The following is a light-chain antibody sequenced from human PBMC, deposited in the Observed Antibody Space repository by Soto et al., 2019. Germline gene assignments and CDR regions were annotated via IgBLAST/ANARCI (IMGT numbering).Light chain of an antibody. V-gene: IGKV3-20*01. J-gene: IGKJ1*01. CDR1: QSVSSSY. CDR3: QQYGSSPRT. CDR2: GAS. Sequence: EIVLTQSPGTLSLSPGERATLSCRASQSVSSSYLAWYQQKPGQAPRLLIYGASSSATGIPDRFSGSGSGTDFTLTISRLEPEDFAVYYCQQYGSSPRTFGQGTKVDNK.